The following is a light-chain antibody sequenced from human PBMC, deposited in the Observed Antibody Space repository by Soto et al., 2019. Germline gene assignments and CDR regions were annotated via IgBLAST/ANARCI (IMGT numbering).Light chain of an antibody. V-gene: IGKV3-11*01. CDR2: DAS. CDR1: QSVGTS. CDR3: HQRSTSPPFT. Sequence: EIVLTQSPATLSLSPGESATLSCRASQSVGTSLAWYQQKPGQAPKVLIYDASNRATGVPDRFRGSGSGTDFILTISNLDPDDFAVYYCHQRSTSPPFTFGPGTKVD. J-gene: IGKJ3*01.